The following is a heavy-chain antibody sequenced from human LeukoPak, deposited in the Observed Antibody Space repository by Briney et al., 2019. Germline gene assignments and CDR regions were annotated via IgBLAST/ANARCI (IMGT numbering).Heavy chain of an antibody. J-gene: IGHJ4*02. V-gene: IGHV4-34*01. CDR3: ARDSYSSGWLDY. CDR2: INHSGST. CDR1: GESFSGYY. D-gene: IGHD6-19*01. Sequence: SETLSLTCAVYGESFSGYYWSWIRQPPGKGLEWIGEINHSGSTNYNPSLKSRVTISVDTSKNQFSLKLSSVTAADTAVYYCARDSYSSGWLDYWGQGTLVTVSS.